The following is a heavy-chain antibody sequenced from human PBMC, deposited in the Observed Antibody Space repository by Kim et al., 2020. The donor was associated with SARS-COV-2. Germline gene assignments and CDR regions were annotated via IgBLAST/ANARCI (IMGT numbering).Heavy chain of an antibody. J-gene: IGHJ6*02. D-gene: IGHD4-17*01. V-gene: IGHV3-33*06. CDR3: AKVRLRGHYYGMDV. Sequence: SVKGRFTISEDNSKTTLYLKINSLRAEDTAVYYCAKVRLRGHYYGMDVWGQGTTVTVSS.